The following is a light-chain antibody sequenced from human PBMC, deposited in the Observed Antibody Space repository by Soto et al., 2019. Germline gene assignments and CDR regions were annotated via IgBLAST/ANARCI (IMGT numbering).Light chain of an antibody. CDR3: SSFTNSQTWV. CDR2: EVS. CDR1: SSDVGGYDY. V-gene: IGLV2-14*01. J-gene: IGLJ3*02. Sequence: QSALTQPASVSGSPGQSIAISCTGTSSDVGGYDYVSWYQQHPGKAPKVIIYEVSNRPSGVSNRFSGSKSANTASLTISGLQAEDEADYYCSSFTNSQTWVFGGGTKVTVL.